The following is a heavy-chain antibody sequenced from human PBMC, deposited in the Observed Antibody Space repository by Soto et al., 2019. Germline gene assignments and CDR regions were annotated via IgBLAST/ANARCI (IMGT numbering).Heavy chain of an antibody. V-gene: IGHV4-34*01. Sequence: QVQLQQWGAGLLKPSETLSLTCAVYGGSFSGYYWSWIRQPPGKGLEWIGEINHSGSSNDNPSLKNRVTISVDTSKTQFSLRRSSVTAADTAVYYCARVNPYDSSGYYSEYFHHWGQGTLVTVSS. CDR1: GGSFSGYY. CDR2: INHSGSS. D-gene: IGHD3-22*01. J-gene: IGHJ1*01. CDR3: ARVNPYDSSGYYSEYFHH.